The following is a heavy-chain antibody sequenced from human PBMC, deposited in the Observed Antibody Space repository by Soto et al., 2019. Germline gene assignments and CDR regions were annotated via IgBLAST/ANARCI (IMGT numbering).Heavy chain of an antibody. J-gene: IGHJ6*02. CDR1: GFTFSSYA. V-gene: IGHV3-30-3*01. CDR2: ISYDGSNK. D-gene: IGHD5-12*01. Sequence: PGGSLRLSCAASGFTFSSYAMHWVRQAPGKGLEWVAVISYDGSNKYYADSVKGRFTISRDNSKNTLYLQMNSLRAEDTAVYYCARDCSSCGWLQLYDVMDVWGQGTTVTVSS. CDR3: ARDCSSCGWLQLYDVMDV.